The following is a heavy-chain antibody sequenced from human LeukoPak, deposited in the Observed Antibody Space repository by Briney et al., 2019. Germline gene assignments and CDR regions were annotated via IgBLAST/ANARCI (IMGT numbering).Heavy chain of an antibody. CDR1: GFTFSSYA. CDR3: ASTQSYSSGWYDGYDAFDI. CDR2: ISGSGGST. Sequence: PGGSLTLSCAASGFTFSSYAMSWVRQAPGKGLEWVSAISGSGGSTYYADSVKGRFTISRDNSKNTLYLQMNSLRAEDTAVYYCASTQSYSSGWYDGYDAFDIWGQGTMVTVSS. J-gene: IGHJ3*02. V-gene: IGHV3-23*01. D-gene: IGHD6-19*01.